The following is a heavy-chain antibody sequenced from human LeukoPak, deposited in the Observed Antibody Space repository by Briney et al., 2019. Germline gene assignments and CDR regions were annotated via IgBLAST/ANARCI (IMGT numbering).Heavy chain of an antibody. V-gene: IGHV4-61*02. Sequence: SETLSLTCTVSGGSISSGSYYWSWIRQPAGKGLEWIGRIYTSGSTNYNPSLKSRVTISVDTSKNQFSLKLSSVTAADTAVYYCAREVEDYDSTPRPLDYWGQGTLVTVSS. J-gene: IGHJ4*02. D-gene: IGHD3-22*01. CDR1: GGSISSGSYY. CDR3: AREVEDYDSTPRPLDY. CDR2: IYTSGST.